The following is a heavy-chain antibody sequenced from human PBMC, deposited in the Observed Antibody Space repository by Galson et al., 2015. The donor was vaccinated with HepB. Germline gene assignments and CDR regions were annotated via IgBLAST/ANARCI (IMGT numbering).Heavy chain of an antibody. V-gene: IGHV3-48*04. Sequence: SLRLSCAASTFIFSTYSMNWVRQAPGKGLEWVSYISSSSTTIYYADSVKGRFTISRDNAKNSLYLQMNSLRAEDTAVYYCAKESADLTSDYDYVWGSYRYTTGFVDYWGQGTLVTVSS. CDR1: TFIFSTYS. CDR2: ISSSSTTI. J-gene: IGHJ4*02. D-gene: IGHD3-16*02. CDR3: AKESADLTSDYDYVWGSYRYTTGFVDY.